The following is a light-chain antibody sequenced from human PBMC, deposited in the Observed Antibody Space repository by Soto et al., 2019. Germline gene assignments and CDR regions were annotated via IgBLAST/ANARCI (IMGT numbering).Light chain of an antibody. CDR2: TIS. CDR1: QTISRY. CDR3: QQGHENPVT. J-gene: IGKJ5*01. V-gene: IGKV1-39*01. Sequence: DIQITQSPSSLSASVGDRVSTTCRASQTISRYLNWFQQKPGEAPNLLIYTISTLQTGVPSRFSGSGSGTEFSLTISNLQPEDCATDYCQQGHENPVTFGQGTRLE.